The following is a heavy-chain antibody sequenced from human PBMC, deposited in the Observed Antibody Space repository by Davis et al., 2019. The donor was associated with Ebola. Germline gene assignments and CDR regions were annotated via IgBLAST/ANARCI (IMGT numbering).Heavy chain of an antibody. Sequence: PGGSLRLSCAASGFTFSDYYMSWIRQAPGKGLEWVSYISSSGSTIYYADSVKGRFTISRDNAKNSLYLQMNSLRAEDTAVYYCARSNWPTTRSKGYDFWSGYQNYYYGMDVWGQGTTVTVSS. J-gene: IGHJ6*02. CDR3: ARSNWPTTRSKGYDFWSGYQNYYYGMDV. CDR2: ISSSGSTI. CDR1: GFTFSDYY. V-gene: IGHV3-11*01. D-gene: IGHD3-3*01.